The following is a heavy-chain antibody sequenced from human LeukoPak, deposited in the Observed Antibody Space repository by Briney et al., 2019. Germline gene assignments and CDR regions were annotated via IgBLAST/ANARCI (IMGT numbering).Heavy chain of an antibody. D-gene: IGHD6-13*01. CDR2: IKQDGSEK. V-gene: IGHV3-7*03. J-gene: IGHJ4*02. CDR1: GFTFSAYW. CDR3: ATSTAAAGTD. Sequence: PGGSLRLSCAASGFTFSAYWMNWVRQAPGRGLEWVANIKQDGSEKYYVDSVKGRFTISRDNAQNSLYLQMNSLRAEDTAIYYCATSTAAAGTDWGQGTLVTVSS.